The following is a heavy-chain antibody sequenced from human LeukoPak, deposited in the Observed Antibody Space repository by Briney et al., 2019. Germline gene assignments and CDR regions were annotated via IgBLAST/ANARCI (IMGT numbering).Heavy chain of an antibody. J-gene: IGHJ4*02. V-gene: IGHV1-69*04. CDR1: GYTFTSYY. Sequence: ASVKVSCKASGYTFTSYYMHWVRQAPGQGLEWMGRIIPILGIASYAQKFQGRVTITADKSTSTAYMELSSLRSEDTAVYYCAREITMVRGVRHLDYWGQGTLVTVSS. D-gene: IGHD3-10*01. CDR2: IIPILGIA. CDR3: AREITMVRGVRHLDY.